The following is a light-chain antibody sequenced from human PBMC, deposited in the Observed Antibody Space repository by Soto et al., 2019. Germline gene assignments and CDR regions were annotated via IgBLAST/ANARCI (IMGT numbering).Light chain of an antibody. CDR2: DVS. V-gene: IGLV2-14*01. CDR1: SSDVGGYNF. CDR3: SSYTSSSTWV. Sequence: QSALTQPASGSGSPGQSITISCTGTSSDVGGYNFVSWCQQHPGKAPKLMIYDVSNRPSGVSNRFSGSKSGNTASLTISGLQAEDEADYYCSSYTSSSTWVFGGGTKVTVL. J-gene: IGLJ3*02.